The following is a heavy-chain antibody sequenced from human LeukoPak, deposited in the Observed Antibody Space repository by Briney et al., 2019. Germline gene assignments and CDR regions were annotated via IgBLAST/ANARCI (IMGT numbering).Heavy chain of an antibody. Sequence: TGGSLRLSCAASGFTFSSYWMSWVRQAPGKGLEWVANIKQDGSEKYYVDSVKGRFTISRDNAKNSLYLQMNSLRAEDTAVYYCARDGNYYDSSGYSYVYFDYWGQGTLVTVSS. D-gene: IGHD3-22*01. CDR2: IKQDGSEK. J-gene: IGHJ4*02. CDR1: GFTFSSYW. CDR3: ARDGNYYDSSGYSYVYFDY. V-gene: IGHV3-7*01.